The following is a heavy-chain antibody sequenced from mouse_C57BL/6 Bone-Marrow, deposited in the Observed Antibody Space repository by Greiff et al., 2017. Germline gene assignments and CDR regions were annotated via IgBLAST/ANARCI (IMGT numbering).Heavy chain of an antibody. J-gene: IGHJ1*03. V-gene: IGHV14-4*01. Sequence: VQLQQSGAELVRPGASVKLSCTASGFNIKDDYMHWVKQRPEQGLEWIGWIDPENGDTEYASKFQGKATITADTSSNTAYQQLSSRTSEDTAVYYCSTCEDYDPLWYFDVWGTGTTVTVSS. CDR2: IDPENGDT. CDR1: GFNIKDDY. CDR3: STCEDYDPLWYFDV. D-gene: IGHD2-4*01.